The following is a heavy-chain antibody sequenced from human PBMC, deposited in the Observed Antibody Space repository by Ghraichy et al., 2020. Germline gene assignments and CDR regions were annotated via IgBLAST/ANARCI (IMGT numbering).Heavy chain of an antibody. CDR1: GGSISSYY. D-gene: IGHD5-24*01. Sequence: SETLSLTCTVSGGSISSYYWSWIRQPPGKGLEWIGYIYYSGSTNYNPSLKSRVTISVDTSKNQFSLKLSSVTAADTAVYYCARHGSSGRWLQLRHYFDYWGQGTLVTVSS. J-gene: IGHJ4*02. CDR3: ARHGSSGRWLQLRHYFDY. V-gene: IGHV4-59*08. CDR2: IYYSGST.